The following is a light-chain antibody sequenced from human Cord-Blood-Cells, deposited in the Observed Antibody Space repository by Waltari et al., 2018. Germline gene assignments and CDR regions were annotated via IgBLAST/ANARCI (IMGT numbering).Light chain of an antibody. CDR2: EVS. CDR3: CSYAGSVV. Sequence: QSALTQPASVFGSPVQSITISCTGTSSDVGSYNLVSWYQQHPGKAPKLMIYEVSKRPSGVSNRFSGSKAGNTSSLTISGLRAEDEADYYCCSYAGSVVFGGGTKLTVL. J-gene: IGLJ2*01. V-gene: IGLV2-23*02. CDR1: SSDVGSYNL.